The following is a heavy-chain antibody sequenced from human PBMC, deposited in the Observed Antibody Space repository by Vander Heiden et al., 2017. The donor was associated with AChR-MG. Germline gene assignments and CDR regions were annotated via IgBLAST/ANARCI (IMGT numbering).Heavy chain of an antibody. Sequence: QVQLLESGGGVVQPGRSLRLSFAASGFTFSSDGMHWVRQAPGKGLEWVAVISYDGSNKYYADSVKGRFTISRDNSKNTLYLQMNSLRAEDTAVYYCAKDSSSWYNSNFDYWGQGTLVTVSS. D-gene: IGHD6-13*01. CDR1: GFTFSSDG. J-gene: IGHJ4*02. V-gene: IGHV3-30*18. CDR3: AKDSSSWYNSNFDY. CDR2: ISYDGSNK.